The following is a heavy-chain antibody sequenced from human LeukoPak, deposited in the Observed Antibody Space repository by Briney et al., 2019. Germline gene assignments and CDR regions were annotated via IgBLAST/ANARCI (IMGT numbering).Heavy chain of an antibody. CDR1: GFTFSSYS. V-gene: IGHV3-21*01. D-gene: IGHD2-2*01. Sequence: GGSLRLSCAASGFTFSSYSMNWVRQAPGKGLEWVSSISSSSYIYYADSVKGRFTISRDNAKNSLYLQMNSLRAEDTAVYYCARALGRGEDIVVVPAATISYYFDYWGQGTLVTVSS. CDR2: ISSSSYI. J-gene: IGHJ4*02. CDR3: ARALGRGEDIVVVPAATISYYFDY.